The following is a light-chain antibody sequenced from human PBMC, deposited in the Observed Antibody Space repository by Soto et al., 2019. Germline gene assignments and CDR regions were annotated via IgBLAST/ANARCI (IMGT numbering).Light chain of an antibody. Sequence: QSVLTQPPSASGTPGQRVTISCSGSNSNIGSSYVYWYQQLPGTAPKLLIYRNNQRPSGVPDRFSGSKSGTSASLAISGLRSEDEADYYCAAWDDSLRVWVFGGGTKLTVL. CDR3: AAWDDSLRVWV. V-gene: IGLV1-47*01. CDR2: RNN. CDR1: NSNIGSSY. J-gene: IGLJ3*02.